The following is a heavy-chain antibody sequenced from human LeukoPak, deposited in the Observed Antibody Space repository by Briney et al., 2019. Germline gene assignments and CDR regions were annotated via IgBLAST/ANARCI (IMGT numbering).Heavy chain of an antibody. D-gene: IGHD4-23*01. CDR2: IYSGGST. Sequence: PGGSLRLSCAASGFTVSINYMSWVRQAPGKGLEWISVIYSGGSTYYADSVKGRFTISRDNSKNTLYLQMNSLRAEDTAVYYCAKDQYGGNPQYYFNYWGQGTLVTVSS. V-gene: IGHV3-53*01. CDR1: GFTVSINY. J-gene: IGHJ4*02. CDR3: AKDQYGGNPQYYFNY.